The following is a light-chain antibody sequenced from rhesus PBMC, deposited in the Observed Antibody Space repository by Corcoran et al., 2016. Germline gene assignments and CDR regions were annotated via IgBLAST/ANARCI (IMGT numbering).Light chain of an antibody. CDR2: EAS. J-gene: IGKJ3*01. CDR3: QHNYGTPFA. CDR1: ETVNNY. V-gene: IGKV1-74*01. Sequence: DIQLTQSPSSLSASVGDTVTITCRASETVNNYLNWYQQKPGKAPKLLIFEASTLQGGVPPRFRGIGSGTDYTLIISSLQSEDVPTYSCQHNYGTPFAFDPGAKLDIK.